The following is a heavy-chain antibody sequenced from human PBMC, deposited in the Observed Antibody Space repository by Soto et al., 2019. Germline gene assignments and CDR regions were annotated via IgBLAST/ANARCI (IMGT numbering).Heavy chain of an antibody. CDR2: ISANGASI. CDR3: AKDRYYDTPGWFDP. CDR1: GFTCLDHA. J-gene: IGHJ5*02. V-gene: IGHV3-23*01. D-gene: IGHD3-22*01. Sequence: GGSLRLSCVGSGFTCLDHAMRWVRQAPGRGLEWVSAISANGASIQHADSVKGRFSVSRDNAKNTVYLQMDNLRTEDSAVYYCAKDRYYDTPGWFDPWGQGSRVTVSS.